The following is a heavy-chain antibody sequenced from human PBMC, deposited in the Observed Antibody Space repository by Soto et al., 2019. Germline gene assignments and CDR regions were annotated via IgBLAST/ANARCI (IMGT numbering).Heavy chain of an antibody. Sequence: SETLSLTCTVSGDSIGRGGYYWSWIRQHPGKGLEWIGYIHYSGSTYYNPSLESRVTISVDTSKSQFSLKLTSVTAADTAVYYCARVPPDSYSRGRCDYWGQGTLRTVS. V-gene: IGHV4-31*03. J-gene: IGHJ4*02. CDR1: GDSIGRGGYY. CDR2: IHYSGST. CDR3: ARVPPDSYSRGRCDY. D-gene: IGHD6-19*01.